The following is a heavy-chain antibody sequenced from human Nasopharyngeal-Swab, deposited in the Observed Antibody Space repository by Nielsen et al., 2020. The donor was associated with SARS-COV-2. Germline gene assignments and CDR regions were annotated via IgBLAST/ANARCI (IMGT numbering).Heavy chain of an antibody. Sequence: GGSLRLSCAASGFTFNNYNFNWVRQAPGKGLEWVSSISSSSSYIYYADSVKGRFTIPRDNAKNSLYLQMNSLRAEDTAMYYCARDGLDYDFWSAYFMDVWGQGTTVTVSS. CDR1: GFTFNNYN. D-gene: IGHD3-3*01. CDR3: ARDGLDYDFWSAYFMDV. CDR2: ISSSSSYI. V-gene: IGHV3-21*01. J-gene: IGHJ6*02.